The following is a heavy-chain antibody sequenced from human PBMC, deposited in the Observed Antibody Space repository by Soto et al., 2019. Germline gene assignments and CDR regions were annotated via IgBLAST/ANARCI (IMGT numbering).Heavy chain of an antibody. CDR1: GDSIGTTHSY. V-gene: IGHV4-39*01. CDR2: IHYSGST. D-gene: IGHD2-8*01. CDR3: ARHEGNGNVWPLDY. Sequence: QVQLLESGPGLVKPSETLSLTSTVSGDSIGTTHSYWAWLRQSPGKGLEWIGNIHYSGSTYYMPSLRGRVTLSTDTSKNQFSLRLTSVTAEDTAVYYCARHEGNGNVWPLDYWGQGILVTVSS. J-gene: IGHJ4*02.